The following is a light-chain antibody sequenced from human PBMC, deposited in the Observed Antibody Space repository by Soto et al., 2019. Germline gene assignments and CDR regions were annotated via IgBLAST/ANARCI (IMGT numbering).Light chain of an antibody. CDR1: SSDVGAYNY. V-gene: IGLV2-8*01. J-gene: IGLJ1*01. CDR2: EVS. Sequence: LTQPPSTFGSPGQSVTISCIRTSSDVGAYNYVSWYQQHPGKVPKLMIYEVSKRPSGVPDRFSASKSGNTASLTVSGLQAEDEADYYCSSHGGSNNFYIFGTGTKV. CDR3: SSHGGSNNFYI.